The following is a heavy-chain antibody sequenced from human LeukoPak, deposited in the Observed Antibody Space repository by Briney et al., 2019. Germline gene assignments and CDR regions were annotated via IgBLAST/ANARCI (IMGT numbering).Heavy chain of an antibody. V-gene: IGHV4-39*01. CDR1: GGSISSSSYY. CDR2: IYYSGST. D-gene: IGHD6-13*01. J-gene: IGHJ4*02. CDR3: ARHRSYSYSSSWSPLFDY. Sequence: PSETLSLTCTVSGGSISSSSYYWGWIRQPPGKGLEWIGSIYYSGSTYYNPSLKSRVTISVDTSKNQFSLKLSSVTAADTAVYYCARHRSYSYSSSWSPLFDYWGQGTLVTVSS.